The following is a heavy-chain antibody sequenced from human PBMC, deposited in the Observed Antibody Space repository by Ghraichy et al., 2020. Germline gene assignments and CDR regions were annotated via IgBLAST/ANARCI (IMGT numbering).Heavy chain of an antibody. Sequence: GESLNISCAASGFSFDDYAMYWVRQAPGKGLEWVSGISWNSGSIGYADSVKGRFTISRDNAKKSLYLQMNSLRPEDTAFYYCAKDIDVAATGVGYCYGMDVWGQGTAVTVSS. V-gene: IGHV3-9*01. CDR3: AKDIDVAATGVGYCYGMDV. CDR1: GFSFDDYA. D-gene: IGHD2-8*02. CDR2: ISWNSGSI. J-gene: IGHJ6*02.